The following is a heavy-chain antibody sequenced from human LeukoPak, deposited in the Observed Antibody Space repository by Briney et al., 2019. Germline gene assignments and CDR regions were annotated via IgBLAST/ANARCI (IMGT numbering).Heavy chain of an antibody. V-gene: IGHV3-53*01. CDR2: IYSGGST. J-gene: IGHJ4*02. CDR1: GFTVSSNY. D-gene: IGHD3-3*01. CDR3: AREVSEVFGVVNDY. Sequence: PGGSLRLSCAASGFTVSSNYMSWVRQAPGKGLEWVSVIYSGGSTYYADSVKGRFTISRDNSKNTLYLQMNSLRAEDTAVYYCAREVSEVFGVVNDYWGLGTLVTVSS.